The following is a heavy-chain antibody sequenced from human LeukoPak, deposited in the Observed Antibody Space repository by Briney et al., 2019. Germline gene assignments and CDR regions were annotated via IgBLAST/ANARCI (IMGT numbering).Heavy chain of an antibody. Sequence: GASVKVSCKASGGTFSSYAISWVRQAPGHGLEWMGGIIPIFGTANYAQKFQGRVTITTDESTSTAYMELSSLRSEDTAVYYCAREGRLGELSLQFDYWGQGTLVTVSS. J-gene: IGHJ4*02. D-gene: IGHD3-16*02. V-gene: IGHV1-69*05. CDR1: GGTFSSYA. CDR3: AREGRLGELSLQFDY. CDR2: IIPIFGTA.